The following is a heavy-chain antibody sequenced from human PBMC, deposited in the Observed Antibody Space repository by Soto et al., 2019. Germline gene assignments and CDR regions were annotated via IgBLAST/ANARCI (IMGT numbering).Heavy chain of an antibody. D-gene: IGHD6-25*01. V-gene: IGHV4-31*03. Sequence: SETLSLTCSVSGGSISSVGHYWTWIRQQPGKGLEWIGYIYYSGSTDYNPSLKSRVTISVDRSKNQFSLNLSSVTAADTAIYYCARESGGYDSSTRYGLDVWGQGTKVPVYS. CDR1: GGSISSVGHY. CDR3: ARESGGYDSSTRYGLDV. CDR2: IYYSGST. J-gene: IGHJ6*02.